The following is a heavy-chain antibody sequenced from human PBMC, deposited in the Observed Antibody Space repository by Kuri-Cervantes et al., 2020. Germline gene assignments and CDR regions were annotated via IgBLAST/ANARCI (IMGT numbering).Heavy chain of an antibody. CDR2: ISRSSTYI. V-gene: IGHV3-21*04. CDR3: ARVRIQLWQDAYDI. Sequence: GESLKISCGASGFAFSSYSMNWVRQAPGKGLEWVSSISRSSTYIDSADSVKGRFTIFRDNANNSLYLQMHSLTAEDTALYYCARVRIQLWQDAYDIWGQGTMVTVSS. D-gene: IGHD5-18*01. J-gene: IGHJ3*02. CDR1: GFAFSSYS.